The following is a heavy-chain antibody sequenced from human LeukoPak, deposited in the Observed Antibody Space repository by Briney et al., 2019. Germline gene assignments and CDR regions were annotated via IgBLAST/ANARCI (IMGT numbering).Heavy chain of an antibody. D-gene: IGHD3-10*01. CDR3: VRESMVRGVNNSDY. J-gene: IGHJ4*02. CDR2: IIPIFGTS. CDR1: GGTFSSYA. Sequence: SVKVSCKASGGTFSSYAISWVRQAPGQGLEWMGRIIPIFGTSNYAQKFQGRVTITTDESTSTAYMELSSLRSEDTAVYYCVRESMVRGVNNSDYWGQGTLVTVSS. V-gene: IGHV1-69*05.